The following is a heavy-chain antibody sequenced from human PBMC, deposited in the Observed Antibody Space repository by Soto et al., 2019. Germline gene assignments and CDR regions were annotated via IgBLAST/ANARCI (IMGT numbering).Heavy chain of an antibody. Sequence: SETLSLTCAVYGGSFSDNYWNWIRQPPGKGLEWIGEINHRGSTNYNPSLKSRVTISVDTSKNQFSLKLSSVTAADTAVYYCASGGTIVVVSAPRTSYYFDYWGQGTLVTVSS. D-gene: IGHD2-2*01. CDR2: INHRGST. V-gene: IGHV4-34*01. CDR3: ASGGTIVVVSAPRTSYYFDY. J-gene: IGHJ4*02. CDR1: GGSFSDNY.